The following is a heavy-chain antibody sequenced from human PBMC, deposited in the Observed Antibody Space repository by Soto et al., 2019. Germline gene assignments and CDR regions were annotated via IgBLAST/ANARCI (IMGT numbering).Heavy chain of an antibody. V-gene: IGHV1-18*04. Sequence: QVQLVPSGTEVKTPGASVKVAGHASGYTCTNYGINWLRQAPGPGLEWMAWISAYNGQTHHAQFVQDRVTMTTDTSTRTAYMELTSLRSYDTAVYYCAIGGWNYGPGPFDLWGQGTLVTVSS. CDR1: GYTCTNYG. D-gene: IGHD1-7*01. CDR3: AIGGWNYGPGPFDL. J-gene: IGHJ3*01. CDR2: ISAYNGQT.